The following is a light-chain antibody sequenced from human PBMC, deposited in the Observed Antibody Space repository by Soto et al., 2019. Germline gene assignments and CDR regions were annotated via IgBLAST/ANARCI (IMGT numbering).Light chain of an antibody. CDR2: GAS. CDR3: QQYGRSPRT. J-gene: IGKJ1*01. CDR1: QSVSSSY. Sequence: EIVFTQSPGTLSLSPGERATLSCRASQSVSSSYLAWYQQRTGQPPWILIYGASSRATGIPDRFSGSGSGTDFTLTISRLEPEDFSVYYCQQYGRSPRTFGQGTKVDIK. V-gene: IGKV3-20*01.